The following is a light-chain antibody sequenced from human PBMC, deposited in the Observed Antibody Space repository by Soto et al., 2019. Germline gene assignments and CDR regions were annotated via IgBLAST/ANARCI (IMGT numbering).Light chain of an antibody. CDR3: QQHNSLPLT. CDR2: WAS. CDR1: QGVLNRSNNKNY. J-gene: IGKJ1*01. Sequence: DIVMTQSPDSLAVSLGERATINCKSSQGVLNRSNNKNYLAWYQQKPGQPPKMLIYWASTRESGVPDRFSGSGFGKDISLTITSLQAEDVAVYYCQQHNSLPLTFGQGTKVEI. V-gene: IGKV4-1*01.